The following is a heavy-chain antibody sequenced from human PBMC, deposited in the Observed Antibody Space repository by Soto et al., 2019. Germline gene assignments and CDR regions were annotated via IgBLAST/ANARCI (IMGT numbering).Heavy chain of an antibody. D-gene: IGHD1-26*01. CDR1: GFIFGDHV. J-gene: IGHJ5*02. CDR3: ARGTHSYSGSHELDA. V-gene: IGHV3-23*04. CDR2: ISGSRNSP. Sequence: EVQLVESGGRLVQRGGSLRLSCSGAGFIFGDHVMDWVRQAPGKGLVWVAGISGSRNSPFFRDSVKGRFTISRDNSKNTVYLEMNNLRDEDSAMYFCARGTHSYSGSHELDAWGLGTLVTVSS.